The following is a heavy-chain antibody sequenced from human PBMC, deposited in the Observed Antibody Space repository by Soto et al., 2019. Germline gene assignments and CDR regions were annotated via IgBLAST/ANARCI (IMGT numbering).Heavy chain of an antibody. CDR3: ARGDCVGGTCYSLAGSFYYYMDI. Sequence: EVQLVESGGGLVQPGGSLRLSCVASGFTFSNYWMYWVRQAPGGGLVWVSRINNDGSVSSYADSVKGRLTISRDNVKNTLYLQMDSLRAEDTAVYYCARGDCVGGTCYSLAGSFYYYMDIWGKGTTVTVFS. CDR2: INNDGSVS. D-gene: IGHD2-15*01. J-gene: IGHJ6*03. V-gene: IGHV3-74*01. CDR1: GFTFSNYW.